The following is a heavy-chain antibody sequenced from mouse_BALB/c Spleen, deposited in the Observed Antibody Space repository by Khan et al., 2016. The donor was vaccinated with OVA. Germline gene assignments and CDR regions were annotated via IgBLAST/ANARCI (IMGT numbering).Heavy chain of an antibody. CDR1: GYSITSDSA. CDR3: ARVYGGDFDY. J-gene: IGHJ2*01. V-gene: IGHV3-2*02. CDR2: ISYSGNT. Sequence: VQLKESGPGLVKPSQSLSLTCNVTGYSITSDSAWNWIRQFPGNKLEWMVFISYSGNTNYNPSLKSRISITRDKSKNQFFLQLNSVTTEDTATYYCARVYGGDFDYWGQGTTLTVSS. D-gene: IGHD1-1*01.